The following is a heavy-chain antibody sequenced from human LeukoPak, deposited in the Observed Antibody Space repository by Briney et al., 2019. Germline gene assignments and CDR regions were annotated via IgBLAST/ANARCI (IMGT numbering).Heavy chain of an antibody. J-gene: IGHJ4*02. D-gene: IGHD6-6*01. CDR3: ARDILGIAARSFDY. CDR1: GFTFSSYG. V-gene: IGHV3-48*04. Sequence: PGGSLRLSCAASGFTFSSYGMHWVRQAPGKGLEWISYICGRGITTYYADSVKGRFTISRDDAKKLLYLEMNSLRAEDTAVYYCARDILGIAARSFDYWGQGTLVTVSS. CDR2: ICGRGITT.